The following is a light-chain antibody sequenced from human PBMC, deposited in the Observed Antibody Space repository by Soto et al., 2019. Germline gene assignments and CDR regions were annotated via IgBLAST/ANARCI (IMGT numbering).Light chain of an antibody. CDR2: DAS. J-gene: IGKJ5*01. V-gene: IGKV3-11*01. CDR3: QQRSNWPPIT. CDR1: QSVRSY. Sequence: DIVMTQSPVTLSVSPGERATLSCRSSQSVRSYLAWYQQQPGQPPRLLIYDASNRATGIPARFSGSGSGTDYTLTISSLQPGDFAVYYCQQRSNWPPITFGQGTRLEIK.